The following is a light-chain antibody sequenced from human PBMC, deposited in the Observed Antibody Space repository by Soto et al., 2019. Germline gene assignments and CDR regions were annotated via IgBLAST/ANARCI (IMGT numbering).Light chain of an antibody. CDR1: QDVSIF. CDR3: QQRSTWLYT. Sequence: EILLAQSPATLSFSPGERATLSCKASQDVSIFSAWYQQKPGQAPRLLIHDASNRATGVPARFSGSGSERDFTLTITSLEPEDFAVYYCQQRSTWLYTFGQGTKLEVK. CDR2: DAS. J-gene: IGKJ2*01. V-gene: IGKV3-11*02.